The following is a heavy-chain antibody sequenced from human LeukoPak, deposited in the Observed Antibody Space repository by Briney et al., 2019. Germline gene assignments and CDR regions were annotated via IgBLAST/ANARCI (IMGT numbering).Heavy chain of an antibody. V-gene: IGHV1-69*05. D-gene: IGHD3-9*01. CDR3: ARDLRSWYDILTGYYYYYYMDV. CDR2: IIPIFGTA. J-gene: IGHJ6*03. Sequence: GASVKGSCKASGGTFSSYAISLVRQAPGQGLEWMGRIIPIFGTANYAQKFQGRVTITTDESTSTAYMELSSLRSEDTAVYYCARDLRSWYDILTGYYYYYYMDVWGKGTTVTVSS. CDR1: GGTFSSYA.